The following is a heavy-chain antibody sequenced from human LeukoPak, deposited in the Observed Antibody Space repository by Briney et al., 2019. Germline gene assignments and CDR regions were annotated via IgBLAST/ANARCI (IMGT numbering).Heavy chain of an antibody. Sequence: PSETLSLTCAVYGGSFSGYYWSWIRQPPGKGLEWIREINHSGSTNYNPSLKSRVTISVDTSKNQFSLKLSSVTAADTAVYYCARGGQGDGYSADEAFDLWGQGTMVTVS. CDR2: INHSGST. V-gene: IGHV4-34*01. CDR3: ARGGQGDGYSADEAFDL. D-gene: IGHD5-18*01. CDR1: GGSFSGYY. J-gene: IGHJ3*01.